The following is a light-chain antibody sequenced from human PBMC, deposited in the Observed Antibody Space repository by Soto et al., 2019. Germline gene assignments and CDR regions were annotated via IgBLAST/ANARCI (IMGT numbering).Light chain of an antibody. J-gene: IGKJ4*01. Sequence: EIVLTQSPATLSLSPGQRATLSCRASQSVYTYLAWYQQKPGQAPRLLIYEASNRATGIPARFSGSGSGIDFTLTISSLESEDFAVYYCQQRSNWPPTFGGGTKVDIK. V-gene: IGKV3-11*01. CDR3: QQRSNWPPT. CDR1: QSVYTY. CDR2: EAS.